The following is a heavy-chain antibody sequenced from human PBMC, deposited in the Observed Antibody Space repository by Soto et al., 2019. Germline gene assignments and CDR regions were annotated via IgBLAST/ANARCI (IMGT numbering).Heavy chain of an antibody. D-gene: IGHD5-18*01. J-gene: IGHJ6*02. CDR2: IYYSGST. V-gene: IGHV4-39*01. CDR1: GGSISSSSYY. CDR3: ARQAIQLWFGYYYGMDV. Sequence: PSETLSLTCAASGGSISSSSYYWGWIGQPPGKGLDGIGSIYYSGSTYYNPSLKSGVTISVDTSKNQFSLKLSSVNAADTAVYYCARQAIQLWFGYYYGMDVWGQGTTVTVSS.